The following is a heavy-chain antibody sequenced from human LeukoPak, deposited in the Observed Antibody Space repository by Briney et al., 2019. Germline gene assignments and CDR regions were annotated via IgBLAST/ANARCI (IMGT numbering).Heavy chain of an antibody. CDR1: GFTVSSDY. CDR2: IYTGGST. Sequence: PGGSLRLSCAASGFTVSSDYMSWVRQAPGKGLEWVSVIYTGGSTYYAASVKGRFTISRGNSKNTVYLQMNSLRVDGTAVYYCARTVNHNYYAMDVWGQGTTVTVSS. J-gene: IGHJ6*02. CDR3: ARTVNHNYYAMDV. V-gene: IGHV3-66*01. D-gene: IGHD1-14*01.